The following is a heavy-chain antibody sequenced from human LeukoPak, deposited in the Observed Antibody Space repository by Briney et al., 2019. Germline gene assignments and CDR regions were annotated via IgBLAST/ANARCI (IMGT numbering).Heavy chain of an antibody. Sequence: ASVKVSCKASGYTFTSYGISWVRQAPGQGLEWMGWISADNGNTNYAQKLQGRVTMTTDTSTSTAYMELRSLRSDDTAVCYCARSVGVTKHNWFDPWGQGTLVTVSS. J-gene: IGHJ5*02. CDR3: ARSVGVTKHNWFDP. CDR1: GYTFTSYG. D-gene: IGHD3-10*01. CDR2: ISADNGNT. V-gene: IGHV1-18*01.